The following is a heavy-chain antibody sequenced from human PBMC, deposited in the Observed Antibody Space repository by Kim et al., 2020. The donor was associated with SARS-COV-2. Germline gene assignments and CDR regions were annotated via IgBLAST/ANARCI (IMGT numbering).Heavy chain of an antibody. Sequence: GGSLRLSCAASGFTFSSYAMSWVRQAPGKGLEWVSAISGSGGSTYYADSVKGRFTISRDNSKNTLYLQMNSLRAEDTAVYYCAKAYYYDSSGYYFWAFDIWGQGTMVTVSS. D-gene: IGHD3-22*01. J-gene: IGHJ3*02. V-gene: IGHV3-23*01. CDR2: ISGSGGST. CDR1: GFTFSSYA. CDR3: AKAYYYDSSGYYFWAFDI.